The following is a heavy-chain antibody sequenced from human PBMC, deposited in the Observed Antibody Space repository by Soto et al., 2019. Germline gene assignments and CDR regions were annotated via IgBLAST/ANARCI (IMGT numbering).Heavy chain of an antibody. CDR3: VTGDHLVR. Sequence: QLQLVQSGAEARKPGASVKVSCKTSGYTFTGYYLNWVRQAPGRGLEWVVWINPKTGDTNNAQKFPCRVTMTTDTSISTGYMELSGLKSDDTAVYYCVTGDHLVRWGQGTRVTVS. D-gene: IGHD6-6*01. J-gene: IGHJ4*02. CDR2: INPKTGDT. V-gene: IGHV1-2*02. CDR1: GYTFTGYY.